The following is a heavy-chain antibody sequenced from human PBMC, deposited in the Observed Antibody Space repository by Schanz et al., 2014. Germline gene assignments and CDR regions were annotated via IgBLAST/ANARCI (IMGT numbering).Heavy chain of an antibody. CDR3: AKHVRSLTGNDY. CDR2: IEFSGGTT. Sequence: EVQLLESGGGLVQPGGSLRLSCAASGFTFSIYGMSWVRQAPGKGLEWVSGIEFSGGTTYYADSVKGRFTISRDNSKNTLYLQVNSLRAEDTAVYYCAKHVRSLTGNDYWGQGTLVTVSS. V-gene: IGHV3-23*01. D-gene: IGHD3-9*01. CDR1: GFTFSIYG. J-gene: IGHJ4*02.